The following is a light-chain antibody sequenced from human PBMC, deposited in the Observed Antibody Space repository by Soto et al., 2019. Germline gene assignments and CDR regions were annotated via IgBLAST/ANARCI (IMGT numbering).Light chain of an antibody. CDR1: QGIGDT. CDR3: QQYNNWPPSFT. V-gene: IGKV3-15*01. J-gene: IGKJ3*01. CDR2: GAS. Sequence: EVVLTQSPATLSVSPGEGVTLSCRASQGIGDTLAWYQHKPGQTPRLLIYGASTRATGIPARFSGSGSGTEFTLTISSLQSEDFAVYYCQQYNNWPPSFTFGPGTKVDIK.